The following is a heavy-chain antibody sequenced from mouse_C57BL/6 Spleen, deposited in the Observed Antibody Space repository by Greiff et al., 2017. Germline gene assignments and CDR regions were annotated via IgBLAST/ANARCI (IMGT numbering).Heavy chain of an antibody. CDR2: IRSKSNNYAT. CDR3: VRVYDYDTDYAMDY. CDR1: GFSFNTYA. D-gene: IGHD2-4*01. V-gene: IGHV10-1*01. Sequence: EVKLVESGGGLVQPKGSLTLSCAASGFSFNTYAMNWVRQAPGKGLEWVARIRSKSNNYATYYADSVKDRFTISRDDSESMLYLQMNNLKTEDTAMYYCVRVYDYDTDYAMDYWGQGTSVTVSS. J-gene: IGHJ4*01.